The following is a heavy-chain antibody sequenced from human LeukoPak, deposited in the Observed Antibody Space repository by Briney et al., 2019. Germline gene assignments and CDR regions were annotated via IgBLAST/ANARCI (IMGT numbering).Heavy chain of an antibody. J-gene: IGHJ2*01. V-gene: IGHV3-30-3*01. CDR1: GFIFSNYA. CDR2: LSYDGSKK. CDR3: AYDGSA. D-gene: IGHD1-26*01. Sequence: GTSLRLSCAASGFIFSNYAMHWVRQAPGKGLEWVAVLSYDGSKKYYADSVKGRFTISRDDSESTLYLQMNSLRPEDTAVYFCAYDGSAWGRGTLVTVSS.